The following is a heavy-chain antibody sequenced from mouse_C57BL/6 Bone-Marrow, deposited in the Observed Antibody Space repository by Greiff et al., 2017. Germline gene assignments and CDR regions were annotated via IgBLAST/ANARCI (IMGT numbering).Heavy chain of an antibody. Sequence: QVQLQQPGAELVKPGASVKLSCKASGYTFTSYWMHWVKQRPGQGLEWIGMIHPNSGSTNYNEKFKSKATLTVDKSSSTAYMQLSSLTSADSAVYYCARDYDYDGLFAYWGQGTLVTVSA. V-gene: IGHV1-64*01. J-gene: IGHJ3*01. CDR2: IHPNSGST. CDR3: ARDYDYDGLFAY. CDR1: GYTFTSYW. D-gene: IGHD2-4*01.